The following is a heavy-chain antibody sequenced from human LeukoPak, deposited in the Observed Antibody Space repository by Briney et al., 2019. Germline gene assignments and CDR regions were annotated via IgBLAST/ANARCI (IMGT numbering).Heavy chain of an antibody. V-gene: IGHV4-34*01. CDR2: INHSGST. J-gene: IGHJ5*02. CDR3: ARGRARWLQQEANWFDP. D-gene: IGHD5-24*01. CDR1: GGSFSGYY. Sequence: SETLSLTCAVYGGSFSGYYWSWIRQPPGKGLEWIGEINHSGSTNYNPSLKSRVTVSVDTSKNQSSLKLSSVTAADTAVYYCARGRARWLQQEANWFDPWGQGTLVTVSS.